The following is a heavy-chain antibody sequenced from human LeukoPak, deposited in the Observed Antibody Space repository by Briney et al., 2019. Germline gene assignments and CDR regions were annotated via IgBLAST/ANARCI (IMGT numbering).Heavy chain of an antibody. V-gene: IGHV3-7*04. CDR3: ARSVNSSFDT. CDR2: IRQDGKEK. D-gene: IGHD5/OR15-5a*01. J-gene: IGHJ4*02. Sequence: QPGGSLRLSCAAAGFTFSWHWMDWVRQAPGKGLQWVAHIRQDGKEKFYVDSVKGRFTISRDNAGNSLFLQMNNLRAEDSGVYFCARSVNSSFDTWGQGTLVTVSS. CDR1: GFTFSWHW.